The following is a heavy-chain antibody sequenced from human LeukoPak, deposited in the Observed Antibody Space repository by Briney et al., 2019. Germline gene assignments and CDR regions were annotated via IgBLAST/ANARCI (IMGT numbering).Heavy chain of an antibody. Sequence: SETLSLTCTVSGGSISSYYWGWIRQPPGKGLEWIGYIYTSGSTNYNPSLKSRVTISVDTSKNQFSLKLSSVTAADTAVYYCARHGSVDCSSTSCYHRNYYYYMDVWGKGTTVTVSS. CDR2: IYTSGST. J-gene: IGHJ6*03. CDR3: ARHGSVDCSSTSCYHRNYYYYMDV. D-gene: IGHD2-2*01. V-gene: IGHV4-4*09. CDR1: GGSISSYY.